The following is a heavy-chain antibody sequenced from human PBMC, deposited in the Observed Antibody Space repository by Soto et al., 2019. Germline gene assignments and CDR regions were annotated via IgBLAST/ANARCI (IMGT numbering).Heavy chain of an antibody. D-gene: IGHD6-19*01. J-gene: IGHJ3*02. Sequence: EVQLVESGGGLVQPGGSLRLSCAASGFTFSSYEMNWVRQAPGKGLEWVSYISSSGSTIYYADSVKGRFTISRDNAKNSLYLQMNSLRAEDTAVYYCARLGSGWYWGAFDIWGQGTMVTVSS. CDR3: ARLGSGWYWGAFDI. CDR1: GFTFSSYE. V-gene: IGHV3-48*03. CDR2: ISSSGSTI.